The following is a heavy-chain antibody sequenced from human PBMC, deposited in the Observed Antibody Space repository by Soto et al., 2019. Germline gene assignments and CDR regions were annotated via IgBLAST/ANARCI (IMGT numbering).Heavy chain of an antibody. CDR3: AKGGVVVLIATAAYDASDI. CDR2: ISDSGSST. CDR1: RFTFSTYA. J-gene: IGHJ3*02. Sequence: GGSLRLSCAASRFTFSTYAMSWVRQAPGKGLEWVSTISDSGSSTYYADSVKGRFTISRDNSKSTLYLQMNSLRAEDTAIYYCAKGGVVVLIATAAYDASDIWGQGTKVTVSS. D-gene: IGHD2-21*01. V-gene: IGHV3-23*01.